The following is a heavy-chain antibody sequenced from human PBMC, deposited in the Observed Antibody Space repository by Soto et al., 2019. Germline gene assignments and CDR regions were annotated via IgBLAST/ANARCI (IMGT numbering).Heavy chain of an antibody. Sequence: QVQLVESGGGVVQPGRSLRLSCAASGFTFSSYGMHWVRQAPGKGLEWVALISFDGSNTYYADSVKGRFTISRDNSLNTLYLQMHSLRAEDTSLYYCGAGQFFSDYWGQGALVTVSS. CDR3: GAGQFFSDY. D-gene: IGHD6-19*01. CDR2: ISFDGSNT. V-gene: IGHV3-30*03. J-gene: IGHJ4*02. CDR1: GFTFSSYG.